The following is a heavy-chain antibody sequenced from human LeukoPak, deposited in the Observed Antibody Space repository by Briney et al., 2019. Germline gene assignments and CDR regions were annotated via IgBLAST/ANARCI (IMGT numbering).Heavy chain of an antibody. D-gene: IGHD1-1*01. Sequence: GGSLRLSCAASGFRFSGYGMHWVRQAPGKGLEWVTFIRYDGSNKHSADSVKGRFTISRDNSRNTLYLQMNSLRPEDTAVYYCAKDLGYNWNFDALDIWGQGTMVTVSS. J-gene: IGHJ3*02. CDR2: IRYDGSNK. V-gene: IGHV3-30*02. CDR1: GFRFSGYG. CDR3: AKDLGYNWNFDALDI.